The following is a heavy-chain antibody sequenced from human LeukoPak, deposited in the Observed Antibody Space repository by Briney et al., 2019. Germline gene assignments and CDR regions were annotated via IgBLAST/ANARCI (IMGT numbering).Heavy chain of an antibody. CDR1: GGSFSGYY. CDR3: ARGRYRDCQVCDY. D-gene: IGHD4-17*01. J-gene: IGHJ4*02. V-gene: IGHV4-34*01. CDR2: INHSGST. Sequence: PSETLSLTCAVYGGSFSGYYWSWIRQPPGKGLEWIGEINHSGSTNYNPSLKSRVTISVDTSKNQFSLKLSSVTAADTAVYYCARGRYRDCQVCDYWGQGTLVTVSS.